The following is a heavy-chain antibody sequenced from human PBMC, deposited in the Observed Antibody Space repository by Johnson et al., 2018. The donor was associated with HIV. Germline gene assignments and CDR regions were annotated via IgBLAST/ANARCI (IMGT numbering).Heavy chain of an antibody. CDR2: IYSVGHT. V-gene: IGHV3-66*02. J-gene: IGHJ3*02. CDR3: ARDQAGTTDDAFDI. D-gene: IGHD1-7*01. CDR1: GITVNTNY. Sequence: VQLVESGGGLVQSGGSLRLSCAASGITVNTNYMSWVRRAPGQGLEWVSVIYSVGHTYYADSVTGRFTISRDNSKNTLYLQMNSLRAEYTAVYYCARDQAGTTDDAFDIWGQVTMVTVSS.